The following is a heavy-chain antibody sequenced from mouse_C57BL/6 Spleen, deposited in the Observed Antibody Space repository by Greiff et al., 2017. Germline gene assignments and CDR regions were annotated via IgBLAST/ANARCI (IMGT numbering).Heavy chain of an antibody. V-gene: IGHV1-64*01. Sequence: QVQLQQPGAELVKPGASVKLSCKASGYTFTSYWMHWVKQRPGQGLEWIGMIHPNSGSTNYNEKFKSKATLTVDESSSTAYMQLSSLTSEDSAVYYCAKFCYDYDGGFAYWGQGTLVTVSA. CDR3: AKFCYDYDGGFAY. CDR2: IHPNSGST. D-gene: IGHD2-4*01. J-gene: IGHJ3*01. CDR1: GYTFTSYW.